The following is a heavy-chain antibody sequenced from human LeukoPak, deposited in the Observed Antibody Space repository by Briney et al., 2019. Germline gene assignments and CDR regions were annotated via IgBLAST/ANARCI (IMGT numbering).Heavy chain of an antibody. CDR1: GYTFTIYC. D-gene: IGHD6-19*01. CDR3: ARVEKPPRGSSGWYRDDY. V-gene: IGHV1-18*01. CDR2: ISAYNGNT. Sequence: AAVKVSCKASGYTFTIYCISWVRQAPGQGREGMGWISAYNGNTNSAQKLQGRVTMTTDTSPRTEYMELRSLRSDDTAVYYCARVEKPPRGSSGWYRDDYWGQGTLVTVSS. J-gene: IGHJ4*02.